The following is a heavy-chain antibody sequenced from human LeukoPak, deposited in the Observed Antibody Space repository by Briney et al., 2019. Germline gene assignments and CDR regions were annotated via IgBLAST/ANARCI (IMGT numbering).Heavy chain of an antibody. CDR1: GFIFREYA. J-gene: IGHJ3*02. CDR3: ARDPNGDYIGAFDN. D-gene: IGHD4-17*01. CDR2: ITASDYTT. Sequence: GGSLRPSCAASGFIFREYAMTWVRQAPGKGLEWVSSITASDYTTYAGSVKGRFTISRDNSKNTLYLQMDSLRGDDTALYHCARDPNGDYIGAFDNWGQGTMVTVSS. V-gene: IGHV3-23*01.